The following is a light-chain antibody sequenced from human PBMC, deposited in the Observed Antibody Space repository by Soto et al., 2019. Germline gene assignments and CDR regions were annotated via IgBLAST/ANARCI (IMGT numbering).Light chain of an antibody. V-gene: IGLV1-40*01. CDR1: RSNIGAGYD. CDR3: QSYDSSLSGWV. Sequence: QPVLTQPPSVSGAPGQRVTISCTGSRSNIGAGYDVHWYQQLPGTAPKLLIYSNSNRPSGVPDRFSGSKSGTSASLAITGLQAEYEADYYCQSYDSSLSGWVFGGGTQLTVL. CDR2: SNS. J-gene: IGLJ3*02.